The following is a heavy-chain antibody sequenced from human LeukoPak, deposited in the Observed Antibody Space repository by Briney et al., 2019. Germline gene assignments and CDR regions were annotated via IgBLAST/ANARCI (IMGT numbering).Heavy chain of an antibody. CDR1: GFTFGDYA. D-gene: IGHD3-10*01. Sequence: GGSLRLSCTASGFTFGDYAMSWVRQAPGKGLEWVGFIRNKAYGGTTEYAASVKGRFTTSRDDSKSIAYLQVNSLKTEDTAVYYCTRDWFGVAIDYWGQGTLVTVSS. CDR3: TRDWFGVAIDY. J-gene: IGHJ4*02. V-gene: IGHV3-49*04. CDR2: IRNKAYGGTT.